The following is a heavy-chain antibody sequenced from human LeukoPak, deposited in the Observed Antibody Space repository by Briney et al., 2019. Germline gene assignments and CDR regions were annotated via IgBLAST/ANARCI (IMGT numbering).Heavy chain of an antibody. J-gene: IGHJ4*02. V-gene: IGHV1-18*01. CDR1: GGTFSSYA. D-gene: IGHD6-13*01. Sequence: ASVKVSCKASGGTFSSYAISWVRQAPGQGLEWMGWISAYNGNTNYAQKLQGRVTMTTDTSTSTACMELRSLRSDDTAVYYCARDRSSWYSDYWGQGTLVTVSS. CDR3: ARDRSSWYSDY. CDR2: ISAYNGNT.